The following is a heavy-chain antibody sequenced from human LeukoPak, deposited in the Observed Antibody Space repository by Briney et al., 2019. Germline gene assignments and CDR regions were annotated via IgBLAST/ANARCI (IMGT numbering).Heavy chain of an antibody. V-gene: IGHV3-30-3*01. D-gene: IGHD2-15*01. CDR1: GFTFSNYA. J-gene: IGHJ4*02. Sequence: GGSLRLSCAASGFTFSNYAMHWVRQAPGKGLEWVSVISYDGSNEYYADSVKGRFTISSDNSKNTLYLQMNSLRPEDAALYYCARGKGTPDYWGQGTLVTVSS. CDR3: ARGKGTPDY. CDR2: ISYDGSNE.